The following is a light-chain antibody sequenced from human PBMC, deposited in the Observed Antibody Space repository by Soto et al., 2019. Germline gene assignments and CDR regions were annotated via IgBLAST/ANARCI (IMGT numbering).Light chain of an antibody. J-gene: IGLJ1*01. CDR1: SSNIGAGYD. Sequence: QSVLSQPPSVSGAPGQRVTISCTGSSSNIGAGYDAHWFQQVPGTAPKLLIYGSTNRPSGVPDRFSGSKSGTSASLAITGLQADDEADYYCISYTVSRSYVFGTGTKVTVL. CDR2: GST. V-gene: IGLV1-40*01. CDR3: ISYTVSRSYV.